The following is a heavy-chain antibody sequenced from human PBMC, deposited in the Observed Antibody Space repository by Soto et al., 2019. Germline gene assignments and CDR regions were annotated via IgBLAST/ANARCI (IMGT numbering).Heavy chain of an antibody. Sequence: QVQLVQSGAEVKKPGASVKVSCKASGYTFTSYGISWVRQAPGQGLEWMGWISAYNGNTNYAQKLKGRVTMTTDTSTSTAYMELRSLRSDDTAVYYCARVCDTDGLRYFDWSHYYYYVDVWGKGTTVTVSS. V-gene: IGHV1-18*01. D-gene: IGHD3-9*01. CDR2: ISAYNGNT. CDR3: ARVCDTDGLRYFDWSHYYYYVDV. CDR1: GYTFTSYG. J-gene: IGHJ6*03.